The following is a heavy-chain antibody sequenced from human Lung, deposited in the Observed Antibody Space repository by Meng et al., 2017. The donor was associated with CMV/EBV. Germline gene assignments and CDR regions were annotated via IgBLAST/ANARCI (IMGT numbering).Heavy chain of an antibody. Sequence: GGSLRLXXAVSGFSFSSYAMTWVRQAPGKGLEWVSVVTGGGGSTYYANSVKGRFTISRDNSENALYLQMNSLRVEDTAIYYCAKGTAEYCSGARCYSFDYWGQGXLVTVSS. V-gene: IGHV3-23*01. CDR1: GFSFSSYA. CDR2: VTGGGGST. CDR3: AKGTAEYCSGARCYSFDY. J-gene: IGHJ4*02. D-gene: IGHD2-15*01.